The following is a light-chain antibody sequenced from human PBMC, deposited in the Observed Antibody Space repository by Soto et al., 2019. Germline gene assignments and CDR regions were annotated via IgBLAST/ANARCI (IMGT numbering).Light chain of an antibody. CDR1: QSVSSSY. Sequence: EIVLTQSPGTLSLSPGERATLSCRASQSVSSSYLAWYQQKPGQAPRLLIYGASSRATGIPDRFSGSESGTDFTLTNSRLEPEDVAVYYCQQYGSSPPWTFGQGTKVEIK. CDR2: GAS. V-gene: IGKV3-20*01. J-gene: IGKJ1*01. CDR3: QQYGSSPPWT.